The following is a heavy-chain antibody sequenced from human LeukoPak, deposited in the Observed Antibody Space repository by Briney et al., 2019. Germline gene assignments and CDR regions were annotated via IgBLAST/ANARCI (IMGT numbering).Heavy chain of an antibody. Sequence: SETLSLTCTVSGDSISSYYWSWIRQPPGKGLEWIGYIYYSGSTNYNPSLKSRVTISVDTSKNQFSLKLSSVTAADTAVYYCARERGDCTNGVCYSVSDYWGQGTLVTVSS. V-gene: IGHV4-59*01. J-gene: IGHJ4*02. CDR3: ARERGDCTNGVCYSVSDY. D-gene: IGHD2-8*01. CDR2: IYYSGST. CDR1: GDSISSYY.